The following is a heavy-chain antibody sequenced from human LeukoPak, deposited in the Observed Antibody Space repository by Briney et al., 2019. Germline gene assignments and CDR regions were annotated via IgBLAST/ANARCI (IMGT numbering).Heavy chain of an antibody. Sequence: GGSLRLSCAASGFTFDDYAMHWVRQAPGKGLEWVSGISWNSGSIGYADSVKGRFTISRDNAKNSLYLQMNSLRAEDTALYYCAKYSGSFLGVYYFDYWGQGTLVTVSS. CDR2: ISWNSGSI. CDR3: AKYSGSFLGVYYFDY. J-gene: IGHJ4*02. V-gene: IGHV3-9*01. D-gene: IGHD1-26*01. CDR1: GFTFDDYA.